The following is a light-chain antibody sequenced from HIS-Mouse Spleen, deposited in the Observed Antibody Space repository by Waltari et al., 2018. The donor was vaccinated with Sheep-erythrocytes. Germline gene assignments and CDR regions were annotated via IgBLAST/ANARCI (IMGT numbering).Light chain of an antibody. Sequence: QSALTQPRSVSGSPGQSVTISCTGTSSDVGGYNYVSWYQQHPGKAPKLMIYEVSKRPAGVSNRCSGSKSGNTASLTISGLQAEDEADYYCSSYTSSSTQVFGGGTKLTVL. J-gene: IGLJ2*01. CDR2: EVS. V-gene: IGLV2-14*01. CDR3: SSYTSSSTQV. CDR1: SSDVGGYNY.